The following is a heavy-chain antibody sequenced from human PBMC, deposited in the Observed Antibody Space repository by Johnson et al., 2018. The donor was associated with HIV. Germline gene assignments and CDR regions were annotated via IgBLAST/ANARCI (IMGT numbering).Heavy chain of an antibody. D-gene: IGHD6-13*01. CDR1: GFTVNNMY. CDR2: IYSGGSTI. J-gene: IGHJ3*02. CDR3: AGEIITAADDI. Sequence: QVQLVESGGDLVQPGGSLRLSCAASGFTVNNMYMSWVRQPPGKGLVRVSVIYSGGSTIYYADSVKCRFTISRDNAKNSLYLQMNSLRAADTAVYYCAGEIITAADDIWGQGTMVTVSS. V-gene: IGHV3-11*04.